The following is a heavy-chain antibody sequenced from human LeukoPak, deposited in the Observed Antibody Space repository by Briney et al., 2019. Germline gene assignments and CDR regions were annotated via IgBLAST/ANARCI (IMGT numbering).Heavy chain of an antibody. Sequence: PGRSLRLSCAASGFTFDDYAMHWVRQAPGKGPEWVSGISWNSGSIGYADSVKGRFTISRDNAKNSLYLQMNSLRAEDTALYYCAKNLDGTFDYWGQGTLVTVSS. D-gene: IGHD1-14*01. V-gene: IGHV3-9*01. CDR2: ISWNSGSI. CDR1: GFTFDDYA. CDR3: AKNLDGTFDY. J-gene: IGHJ4*02.